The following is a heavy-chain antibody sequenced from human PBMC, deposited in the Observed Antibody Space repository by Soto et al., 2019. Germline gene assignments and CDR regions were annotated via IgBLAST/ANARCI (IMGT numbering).Heavy chain of an antibody. CDR3: ARGSFWSGYFRGWFDP. CDR2: INHSGST. D-gene: IGHD3-3*01. V-gene: IGHV4-34*01. Sequence: ASETLSLTCAVYGGSFSGYYWSWIRQPPGKGLEWIGEINHSGSTNYNPSLKSRVTISVDTSKNQFSLKLSSVTAADTAVYYCARGSFWSGYFRGWFDPWGQGTMVTVYS. CDR1: GGSFSGYY. J-gene: IGHJ5*02.